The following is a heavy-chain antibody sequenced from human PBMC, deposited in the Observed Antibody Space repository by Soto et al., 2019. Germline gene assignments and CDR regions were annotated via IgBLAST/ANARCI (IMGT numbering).Heavy chain of an antibody. D-gene: IGHD5-12*01. Sequence: PGGSLRLSGAASGFTFSSYSMNWVRQAPGKGLEWVSYISSSSSTIYYADSVKGRFTISRDNAKNSLYLQMNSLRDEDTAVYYCARDRRGLQSKTFDYWGQGTLVTVSS. V-gene: IGHV3-48*02. CDR3: ARDRRGLQSKTFDY. J-gene: IGHJ4*02. CDR1: GFTFSSYS. CDR2: ISSSSSTI.